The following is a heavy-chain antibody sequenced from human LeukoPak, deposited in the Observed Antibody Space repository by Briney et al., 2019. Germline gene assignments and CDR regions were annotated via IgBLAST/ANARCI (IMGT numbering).Heavy chain of an antibody. V-gene: IGHV3-74*01. J-gene: IGHJ4*02. D-gene: IGHD3-9*01. CDR3: ARVWYYDILIGYSPFDY. CDR2: INSDGSST. CDR1: GFTFSSYW. Sequence: PGGSLRLSCAASGFTFSSYWMHWVRQAPGKGLVWVSRINSDGSSTSYADSVKGRFTISRDNAKNTLYLQMNSLRAEDTAVYYCARVWYYDILIGYSPFDYWGQGTLVTVSS.